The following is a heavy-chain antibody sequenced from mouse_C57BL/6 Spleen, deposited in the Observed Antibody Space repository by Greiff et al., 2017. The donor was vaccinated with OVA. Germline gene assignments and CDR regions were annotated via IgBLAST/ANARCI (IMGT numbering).Heavy chain of an antibody. CDR2: IYPGSGST. CDR3: ARRPDYDYDGVYAMDY. CDR1: GYTFTSYW. V-gene: IGHV1-55*01. D-gene: IGHD2-4*01. J-gene: IGHJ4*01. Sequence: QVQLQQPGAELVKPGASVKMSCKASGYTFTSYWITWVKQRPGQGLEWIGDIYPGSGSTNYNEKFKSKATLTVDTSSSTAYMQLSSLTSEDSAVYYCARRPDYDYDGVYAMDYWGQGTSVTVSS.